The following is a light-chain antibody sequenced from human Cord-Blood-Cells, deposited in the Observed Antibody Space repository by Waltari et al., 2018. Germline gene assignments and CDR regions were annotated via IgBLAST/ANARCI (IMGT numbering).Light chain of an antibody. CDR3: MQALQTIFT. CDR2: LGS. V-gene: IGKV2-28*01. Sequence: DIVMTQSPLSLPVTPGEQASISCRSSQSLLHSNGYNYLDWYLQKPGQSPQLLIYLGSNRASGVPDRFSGSGSGTDFTLKISRVEAEDVGVYYCMQALQTIFTFGPGTKVDIK. CDR1: QSLLHSNGYNY. J-gene: IGKJ3*01.